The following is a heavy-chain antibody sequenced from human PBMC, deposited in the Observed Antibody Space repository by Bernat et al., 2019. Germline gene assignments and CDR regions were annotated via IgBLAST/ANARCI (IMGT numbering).Heavy chain of an antibody. J-gene: IGHJ4*02. CDR2: INYDGTNK. D-gene: IGHD5-12*01. Sequence: QVQLVESGGGVVQPGRSLRLSCAASGFTFSNYDIHCVRQAPGKGLEWVAFINYDGTNKYYADCVKGRCTISRDNSKNTLYLQINSLRAEDTAVYYCARDGGGYDDNHPTEYYFDYWGQGTLVTVSS. CDR1: GFTFSNYD. V-gene: IGHV3-33*01. CDR3: ARDGGGYDDNHPTEYYFDY.